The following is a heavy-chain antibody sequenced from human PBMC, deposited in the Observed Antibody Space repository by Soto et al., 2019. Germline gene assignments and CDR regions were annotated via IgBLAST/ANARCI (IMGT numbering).Heavy chain of an antibody. J-gene: IGHJ6*02. CDR1: GYSFTSYW. Sequence: GESLKISCKGSGYSFTSYWISWVRQMPGKGLEWMGRIDPSDSYTNYSPSFQGHVTISADKSISTAYLQWSSLKASDTAMYYCARHYLGDYKGGGMDVWGQGTTVTVSS. CDR3: ARHYLGDYKGGGMDV. D-gene: IGHD4-17*01. CDR2: IDPSDSYT. V-gene: IGHV5-10-1*01.